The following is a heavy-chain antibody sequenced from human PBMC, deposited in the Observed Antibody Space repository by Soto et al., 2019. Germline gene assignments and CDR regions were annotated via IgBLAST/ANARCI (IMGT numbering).Heavy chain of an antibody. CDR1: GGTFSSYA. CDR3: ARDRGARDYDSSGYYDDAFDI. J-gene: IGHJ3*02. D-gene: IGHD3-22*01. V-gene: IGHV1-69*12. Sequence: QVQLVQSGAEVKKPGSSVKVSCKASGGTFSSYAISWVRQAPGQGLEWMGGIIPIFGTANYAQKFQGRVTITADESTSTDYMELSSLRSEDTAVYYCARDRGARDYDSSGYYDDAFDIWGQGTMVTVSS. CDR2: IIPIFGTA.